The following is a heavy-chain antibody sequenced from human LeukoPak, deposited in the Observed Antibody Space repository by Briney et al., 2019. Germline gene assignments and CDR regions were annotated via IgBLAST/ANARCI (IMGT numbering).Heavy chain of an antibody. D-gene: IGHD3-3*01. Sequence: SETLSLTCTVSGGSISSGGYYWSWIRQHPGKGLEWIGYIYYSGSTYYNPSLKSRVTISVDTSKNQFSLKLSSVTAADTAVYYCARIPYYDFWSGYGRGYYYYMDVWGKGTTVTVSS. CDR3: ARIPYYDFWSGYGRGYYYYMDV. J-gene: IGHJ6*03. CDR1: GGSISSGGYY. CDR2: IYYSGST. V-gene: IGHV4-31*03.